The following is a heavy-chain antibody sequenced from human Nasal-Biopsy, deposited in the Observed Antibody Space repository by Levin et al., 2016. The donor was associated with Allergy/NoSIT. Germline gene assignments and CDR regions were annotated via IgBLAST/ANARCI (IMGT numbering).Heavy chain of an antibody. Sequence: ESLKISCAASGLRFSFSSSAMTWVRLAPGRGLEYVSGIMTPSGGTYYAKSVKGRFTISRDNSKNTVYLQMNSLRAEDTALYYCAKGDCSGGSCPASWGQGTLVTVSS. CDR3: AKGDCSGGSCPAS. CDR2: IMTPSGGT. CDR1: GLRFSFSSSA. J-gene: IGHJ5*02. V-gene: IGHV3-23*01. D-gene: IGHD2-15*01.